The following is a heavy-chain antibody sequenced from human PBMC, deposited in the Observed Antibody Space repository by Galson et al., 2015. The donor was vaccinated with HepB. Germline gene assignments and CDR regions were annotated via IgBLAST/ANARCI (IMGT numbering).Heavy chain of an antibody. V-gene: IGHV1-69*13. J-gene: IGHJ5*02. CDR2: IIPIFGTA. Sequence: SVKVSCKASGVTFSSYAISWVRQAPGQGLEWMGGIIPIFGTANYAQKFKGRVTITADESTSTAYMELSSLRSEDTAVYYCAGDPVDTAMDLRKGWFDPWGQGTLVTVSS. CDR1: GVTFSSYA. D-gene: IGHD5-18*01. CDR3: AGDPVDTAMDLRKGWFDP.